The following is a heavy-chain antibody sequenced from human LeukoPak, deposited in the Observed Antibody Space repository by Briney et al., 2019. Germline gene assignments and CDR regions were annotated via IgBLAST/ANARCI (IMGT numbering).Heavy chain of an antibody. CDR3: AKDVAAGDSSGTGAFDI. CDR1: GFTVSSNY. D-gene: IGHD3-22*01. Sequence: GGSLRLSCAASGFTVSSNYMSWVRQAPGKGLEWVSVISGSGGSTYYADSVKGRFTISRDNSKNTLYLQMNSLRAEDTAVYYCAKDVAAGDSSGTGAFDIWGQGTMVTVSS. V-gene: IGHV3-23*01. J-gene: IGHJ3*02. CDR2: ISGSGGST.